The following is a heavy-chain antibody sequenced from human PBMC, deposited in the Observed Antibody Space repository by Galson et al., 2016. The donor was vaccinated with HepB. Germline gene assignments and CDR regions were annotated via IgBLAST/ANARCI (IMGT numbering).Heavy chain of an antibody. CDR1: GFIFTNYP. V-gene: IGHV3-23*01. CDR3: AREGYSSGHCGAFDI. D-gene: IGHD6-19*01. Sequence: SLRLSCAASGFIFTNYPMTWVRQAPGKGLEWVSTIGSGDFTHYADSVKGRFTVSRDNSKNTLYHQMNSLTADDTALYYCAREGYSSGHCGAFDIWGRGTVVAVSS. CDR2: IGSGDFT. J-gene: IGHJ3*02.